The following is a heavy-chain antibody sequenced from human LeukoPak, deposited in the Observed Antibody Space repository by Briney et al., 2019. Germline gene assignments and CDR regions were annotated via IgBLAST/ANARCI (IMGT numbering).Heavy chain of an antibody. J-gene: IGHJ4*02. V-gene: IGHV3-21*01. Sequence: PGGSLRLSCAASGFTFSSYSMNWVRQAPGKGLEWVSSISSSSSYIYYADSVKGRFTISRDNAKNSLYLQMNSLRAEDTAVYYCARDEEEQWQNFDYWGQGTLVTVSS. CDR1: GFTFSSYS. CDR2: ISSSSSYI. D-gene: IGHD6-19*01. CDR3: ARDEEEQWQNFDY.